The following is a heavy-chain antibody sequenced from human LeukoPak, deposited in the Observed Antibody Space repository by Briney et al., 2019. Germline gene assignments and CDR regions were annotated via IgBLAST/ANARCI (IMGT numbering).Heavy chain of an antibody. CDR3: ARDSGYSYGTFDY. CDR1: GFTFSSYS. CDR2: ISSSSYTI. J-gene: IGHJ4*02. D-gene: IGHD5-18*01. V-gene: IGHV3-48*01. Sequence: GGSLRLSCAASGFTFSSYSMNWVRQAPEKGLEWVSYISSSSYTIYYADSVKGRFTISRDNAKNSLYLQMTSLRAEDTAVYYCARDSGYSYGTFDYWGQGTLVTVS.